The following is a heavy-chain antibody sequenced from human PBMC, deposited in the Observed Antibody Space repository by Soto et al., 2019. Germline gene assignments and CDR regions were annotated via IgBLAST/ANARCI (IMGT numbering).Heavy chain of an antibody. CDR1: GYSFTSYW. V-gene: IGHV5-10-1*01. CDR3: ARVTRDSVSLDY. CDR2: IDPSDSYT. D-gene: IGHD2-21*02. Sequence: GESLKISCKGSGYSFTSYWISWVRQMPGKGLEWMGRIDPSDSYTNYSPSFQGHVTISADKSISTAYLQWSSLKASDTAMYYCARVTRDSVSLDYWGQGTLVTLSS. J-gene: IGHJ4*02.